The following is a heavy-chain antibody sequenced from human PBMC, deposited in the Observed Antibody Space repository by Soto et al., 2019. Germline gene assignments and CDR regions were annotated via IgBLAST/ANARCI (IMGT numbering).Heavy chain of an antibody. J-gene: IGHJ5*02. CDR1: GGSFSGYY. CDR3: TRGAAIAAAGHTWSDH. CDR2: INHSGST. V-gene: IGHV4-34*01. Sequence: SETLSLTCAVYGGSFSGYYWSWIRQPPGKGLEWIGEINHSGSTNYNPSLNSRVTISVDTSKNQFSLKLSSVTAADTAVYYCTRGAAIAAAGHTWSDHWGQGTLVTVSS. D-gene: IGHD6-13*01.